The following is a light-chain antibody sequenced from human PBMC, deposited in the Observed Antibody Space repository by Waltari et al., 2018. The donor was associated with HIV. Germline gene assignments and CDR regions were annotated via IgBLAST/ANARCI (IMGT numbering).Light chain of an antibody. CDR2: GAS. CDR3: QQYNDWLALT. Sequence: ILMTQSPATVSVSPGERVTLSCTASHSIFNNVAWYQQRRGQAPRLVIDGASTRVTGVPDRFSGSGSGTEFTLTISSVQSEDFALYFCQQYNDWLALTFGGGTKVEV. V-gene: IGKV3-15*01. CDR1: HSIFNN. J-gene: IGKJ4*01.